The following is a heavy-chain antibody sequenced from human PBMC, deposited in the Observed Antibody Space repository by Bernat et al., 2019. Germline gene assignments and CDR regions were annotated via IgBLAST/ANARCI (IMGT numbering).Heavy chain of an antibody. CDR3: VKDHCTGGVCYTISGFDY. V-gene: IGHV3-64D*06. Sequence: EVQLVESGGGLVQPGGSLRLSCSASGFTFSSYAMHWVRQAPGKGLEYVSAISSNGGSTYYADSVKGRFTISRDNSKNTLYLQMSSLRAEETAVYYCVKDHCTGGVCYTISGFDYWGQGTLVTVSS. D-gene: IGHD2-8*02. CDR2: ISSNGGST. CDR1: GFTFSSYA. J-gene: IGHJ4*02.